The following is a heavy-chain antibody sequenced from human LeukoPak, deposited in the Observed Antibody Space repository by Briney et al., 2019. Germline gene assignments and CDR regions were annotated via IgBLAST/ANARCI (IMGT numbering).Heavy chain of an antibody. D-gene: IGHD1-1*01. V-gene: IGHV3-30*03. CDR3: ARDWKTNSFDY. CDR1: GFTFSSYG. J-gene: IGHJ4*02. Sequence: PGGSLRLSCAASGFTFSSYGMHWVRQAPGKGLEWVAVISYDGSNKYYADSVKGRFTTSRDNSKNTLYLQMDSLRAEDTAIYYCARDWKTNSFDYWGQGTLVTVSS. CDR2: ISYDGSNK.